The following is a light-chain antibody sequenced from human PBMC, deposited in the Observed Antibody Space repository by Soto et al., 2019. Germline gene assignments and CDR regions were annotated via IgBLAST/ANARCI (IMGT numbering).Light chain of an antibody. Sequence: EIVLTQSPATLSLSPGERATLSCRASQRVSDYLAWYQQRPGQSPRLLIYGASNRATGVPARFSGSGSGTDFTLTISSLEPEDFAVYYCQERSNWPPITFGPGTRLEI. CDR3: QERSNWPPIT. J-gene: IGKJ5*01. CDR1: QRVSDY. CDR2: GAS. V-gene: IGKV3-11*01.